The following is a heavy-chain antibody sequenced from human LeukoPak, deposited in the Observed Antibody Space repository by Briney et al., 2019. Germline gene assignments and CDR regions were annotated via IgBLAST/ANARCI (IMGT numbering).Heavy chain of an antibody. Sequence: GGSLRLSCAASGFTFDDYAMHWVRQAPGKGLEWVSGTTWNSDSVGYADSVKGRFSISRDNAKNSLYLQMNSLRAEDTALYYCAKAGGRWLQFRSWFDPWGLGTLVTVSS. D-gene: IGHD5-24*01. J-gene: IGHJ5*02. CDR1: GFTFDDYA. CDR2: TTWNSDSV. V-gene: IGHV3-9*01. CDR3: AKAGGRWLQFRSWFDP.